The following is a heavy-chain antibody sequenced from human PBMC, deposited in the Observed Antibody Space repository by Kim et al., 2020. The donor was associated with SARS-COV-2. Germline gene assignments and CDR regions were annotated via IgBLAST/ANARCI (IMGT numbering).Heavy chain of an antibody. CDR2: SSGDGSAT. J-gene: IGHJ6*02. D-gene: IGHD3-16*01. V-gene: IGHV3-74*01. CDR3: ARVWGTSRATIHFAMDV. CDR1: GFDVRQYW. Sequence: GGSLRLSCVASGFDVRQYWMHWVRQAPGKGLVWVSRSSGDGSATYYADSVKGRFTTSRDNAKNTLYLQMSTLRPEDSAVYYCARVWGTSRATIHFAMDVWGQGTTVTVSS.